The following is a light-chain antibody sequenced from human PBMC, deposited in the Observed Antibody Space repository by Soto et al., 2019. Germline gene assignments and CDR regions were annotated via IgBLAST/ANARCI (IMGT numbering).Light chain of an antibody. J-gene: IGLJ1*01. CDR1: SSDVGGYKY. Sequence: QSVLTQPASVSGSPGQSFTISCTGTSSDVGGYKYVSWIQQHPGKAPKLMIYEVSNRPSGVSNRFSGSKSDNTASLTISGLQAEDEADYYCSSYTSSSTYVFGTGTKVTVL. V-gene: IGLV2-14*01. CDR3: SSYTSSSTYV. CDR2: EVS.